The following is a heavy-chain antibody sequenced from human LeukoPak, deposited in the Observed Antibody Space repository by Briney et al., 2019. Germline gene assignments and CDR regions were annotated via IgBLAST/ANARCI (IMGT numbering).Heavy chain of an antibody. CDR1: GGTFSSYA. J-gene: IGHJ6*02. Sequence: SVKVSCKASGGTFSSYAISWVRQAPGQGLEWMGGIIPIFGTANYAQKFQGRVTITADESTSTAHMELSSLRSEDTAVYYCATEVGPRYYYYAMDVWGQGTTVTVSS. D-gene: IGHD1-26*01. V-gene: IGHV1-69*01. CDR2: IIPIFGTA. CDR3: ATEVGPRYYYYAMDV.